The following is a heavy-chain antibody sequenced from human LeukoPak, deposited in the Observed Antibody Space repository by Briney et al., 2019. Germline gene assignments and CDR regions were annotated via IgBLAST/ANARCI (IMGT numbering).Heavy chain of an antibody. V-gene: IGHV4-4*07. CDR3: VTTHVGGAVDCNVFDI. CDR2: VYTSGST. CDR1: GGSISSYD. Sequence: SETLSLTCTVTGGSISSYDWTWIRQPAGKGLEWIGRVYTSGSTKYNPSLRGRVTMSVDTSTKQFSLNLSSVTDADTAVYYCVTTHVGGAVDCNVFDIWGQGTLVTVSS. D-gene: IGHD2-21*01. J-gene: IGHJ3*02.